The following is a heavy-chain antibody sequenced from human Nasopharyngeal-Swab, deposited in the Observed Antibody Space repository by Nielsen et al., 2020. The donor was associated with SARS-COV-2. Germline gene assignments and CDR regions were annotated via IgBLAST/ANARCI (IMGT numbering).Heavy chain of an antibody. CDR2: IKSKTDGGTT. CDR3: TGTMIVVVTPYYYYYGMDV. Sequence: WIRQPPGKGLEWAGRIKSKTDGGTTDYAAPVKGRFTISRDDSKNTLYLQMNSLKTEDTAVYYCTGTMIVVVTPYYYYYGMDVWGQGTTVTVSS. V-gene: IGHV3-15*01. D-gene: IGHD3-22*01. J-gene: IGHJ6*02.